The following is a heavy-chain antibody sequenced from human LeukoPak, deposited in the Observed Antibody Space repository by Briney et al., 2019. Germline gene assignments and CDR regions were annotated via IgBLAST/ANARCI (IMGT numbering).Heavy chain of an antibody. J-gene: IGHJ5*02. D-gene: IGHD2-15*01. CDR2: IYYSGST. CDR3: ASIGVAYCSGGSCCGFRDWFDP. CDR1: GGSISSSSYY. Sequence: SETLSLTCTVSGGSISSSSYYWGWIRQPPGKGLEWIGSIYYSGSTYYTPSLKSRVTIYVDTSKNQFSLKLMSVTAADTAVYYCASIGVAYCSGGSCCGFRDWFDPWGQGTLVTVSS. V-gene: IGHV4-39*01.